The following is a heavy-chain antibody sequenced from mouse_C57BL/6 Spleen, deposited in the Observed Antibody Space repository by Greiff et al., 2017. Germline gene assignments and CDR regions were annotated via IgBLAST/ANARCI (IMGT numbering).Heavy chain of an antibody. CDR3: AIEETVVASDY. V-gene: IGHV1-26*01. Sequence: EVQLQQSGPELVKPGASVKISCKASGYTFTDYYMNWVKQSHGKSLEWIGDITPNNGGTRYNQKFKGKATLTVDKSSSTAYMELRSLTSEDSAGYYCAIEETVVASDYWGQGTTLTVSS. J-gene: IGHJ2*01. CDR1: GYTFTDYY. CDR2: ITPNNGGT. D-gene: IGHD1-1*01.